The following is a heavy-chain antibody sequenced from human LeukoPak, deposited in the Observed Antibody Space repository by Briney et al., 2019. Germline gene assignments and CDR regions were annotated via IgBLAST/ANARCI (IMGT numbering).Heavy chain of an antibody. CDR2: INHSGST. CDR3: ARVGYSYVINDWSRTGLGAYPTKYYYHMDV. CDR1: GGFFSGYY. D-gene: IGHD5-18*01. V-gene: IGHV4-34*01. Sequence: SETLSHTCAVYGGFFSGYYWSWIRHPPGTGLEWIGEINHSGSTNYNPSLKSRVTISGDTSKNKFSLKLSSVTAADTAVYFCARVGYSYVINDWSRTGLGAYPTKYYYHMDVWGKGTTVTVSS. J-gene: IGHJ6*03.